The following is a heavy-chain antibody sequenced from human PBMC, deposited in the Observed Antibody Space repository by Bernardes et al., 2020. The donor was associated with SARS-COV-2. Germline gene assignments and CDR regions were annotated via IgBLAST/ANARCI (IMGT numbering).Heavy chain of an antibody. Sequence: ASVKVSCKASGYTFTSSGISWVRQAPGQGLEWMGWISAYNGNTNYAQKLQGRVTMTTDTSTSTANMELRSLRSDDTAVYYCARDSYDFWSGYPPPNWFDPWGKGTLVTVSS. CDR3: ARDSYDFWSGYPPPNWFDP. J-gene: IGHJ5*02. D-gene: IGHD3-3*01. CDR1: GYTFTSSG. CDR2: ISAYNGNT. V-gene: IGHV1-18*01.